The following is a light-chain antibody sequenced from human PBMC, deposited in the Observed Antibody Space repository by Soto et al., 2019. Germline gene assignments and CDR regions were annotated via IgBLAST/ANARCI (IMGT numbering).Light chain of an antibody. Sequence: DFQMTQSPSTLSASVGDRVTITCRASQSIRSWLAWYQQKPGKAPKVLIYKASNLESGVPSRFSGSGSGTEFTLTISSLQPDDSATYYCQQYNTYLWTFGQGTKVDIK. CDR3: QQYNTYLWT. V-gene: IGKV1-5*03. J-gene: IGKJ1*01. CDR1: QSIRSW. CDR2: KAS.